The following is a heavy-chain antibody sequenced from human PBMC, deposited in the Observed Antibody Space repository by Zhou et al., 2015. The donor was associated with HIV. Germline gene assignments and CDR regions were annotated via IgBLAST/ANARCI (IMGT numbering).Heavy chain of an antibody. CDR3: ARAYKGGRYVLRFLEWLLGYFDY. Sequence: QVQLVQSGAEVKKPGASVKVSCKASGYTFTSYDINWVRQATGQGLEWMGWMNPNSGNTGYAQKFQGRVTMTRNTSISTAYMELSSLRSEDTAVYYCARAYKGGRYVLRFLEWLLGYFDYWGQGTLVTVSS. D-gene: IGHD3-3*01. V-gene: IGHV1-8*01. CDR1: GYTFTSYD. CDR2: MNPNSGNT. J-gene: IGHJ4*02.